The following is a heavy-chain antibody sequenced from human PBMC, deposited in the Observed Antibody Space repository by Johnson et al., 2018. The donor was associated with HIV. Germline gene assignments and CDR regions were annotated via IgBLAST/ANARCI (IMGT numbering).Heavy chain of an antibody. CDR1: GFTFSTNW. D-gene: IGHD1-26*01. CDR3: AKTGVGATDAAFDI. Sequence: VQLVESGGGLVQPGGSLRLSCAGSGFTFSTNWMHWVRQAPGKGLVWVSRINSDGSSTSYADFAKGRFTISRDNSKTTLYMEMISLRADDTATYYCAKTGVGATDAAFDIWGQGTMVTVSS. J-gene: IGHJ3*02. CDR2: INSDGSST. V-gene: IGHV3-74*02.